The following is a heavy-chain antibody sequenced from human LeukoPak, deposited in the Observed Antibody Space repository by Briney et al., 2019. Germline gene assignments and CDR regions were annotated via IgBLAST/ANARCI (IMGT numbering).Heavy chain of an antibody. J-gene: IGHJ4*02. D-gene: IGHD2-21*02. CDR3: ARDFSVVTVDY. V-gene: IGHV3-7*05. Sequence: GGSPRLSCAASGFTFSTYWMSWVRQAPGKGLEWVANIKYDGSDKYYVDSVKGRFTISRDNAKNSLYLQMNSLRAEDTAVYYCARDFSVVTVDYWGQGTLVTVYS. CDR2: IKYDGSDK. CDR1: GFTFSTYW.